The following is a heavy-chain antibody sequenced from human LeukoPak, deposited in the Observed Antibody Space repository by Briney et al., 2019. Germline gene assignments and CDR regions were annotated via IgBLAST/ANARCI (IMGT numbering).Heavy chain of an antibody. J-gene: IGHJ5*02. V-gene: IGHV4-34*01. CDR2: INHSGST. Sequence: PETLSLTCAVYGGSFSGYYWSWIRQPPGKGLEWIGEINHSGSTNYNPSLKSRVTISVDTSKNQFSLKLSSVTAADTAVYYCATLTTPGWFNPWGQGTLVTVSS. D-gene: IGHD1-1*01. CDR1: GGSFSGYY. CDR3: ATLTTPGWFNP.